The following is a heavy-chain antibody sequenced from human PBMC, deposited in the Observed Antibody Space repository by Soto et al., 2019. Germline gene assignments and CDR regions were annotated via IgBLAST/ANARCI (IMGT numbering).Heavy chain of an antibody. CDR3: DSSGYWSY. Sequence: GKGLEWVANIKQDGSEKYYVDSVKGRFTISRDNAKNSLYLQMNSLRAEDAVLHYYDSSGYWSYWGQGSSVTVSS. J-gene: IGHJ4*02. D-gene: IGHD3-22*01. CDR2: IKQDGSEK. V-gene: IGHV3-7*01.